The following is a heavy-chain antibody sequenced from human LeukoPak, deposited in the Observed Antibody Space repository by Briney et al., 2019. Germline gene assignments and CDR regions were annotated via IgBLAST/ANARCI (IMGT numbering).Heavy chain of an antibody. CDR3: AKESDVAAAGIDY. CDR2: IRYEGSNK. CDR1: GFIFSGYG. J-gene: IGHJ4*02. V-gene: IGHV3-30*02. D-gene: IGHD6-13*01. Sequence: PEGSLRLSCAASGFIFSGYGMHWVRQAPGKGLQWVTFIRYEGSNKYYADSVKGRFTISRDNSKNTLYLQMNSLRVEDTAVYYCAKESDVAAAGIDYWGQGTLVTVSS.